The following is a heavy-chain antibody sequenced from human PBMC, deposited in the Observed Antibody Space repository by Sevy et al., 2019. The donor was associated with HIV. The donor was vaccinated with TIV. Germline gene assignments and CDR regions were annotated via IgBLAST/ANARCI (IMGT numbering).Heavy chain of an antibody. CDR3: ARGTTVVPGGLNY. Sequence: LSLTCTVSGGSISSGDYYWSWIRQPPGKGLEWIGYIYYSGSTYYNPSLKSRVTISVDTSKNQFSLKLSSVTAADTAVYYCARGTTVVPGGLNYWGQGTLVTVSS. J-gene: IGHJ4*02. D-gene: IGHD4-17*01. V-gene: IGHV4-30-4*01. CDR2: IYYSGST. CDR1: GGSISSGDYY.